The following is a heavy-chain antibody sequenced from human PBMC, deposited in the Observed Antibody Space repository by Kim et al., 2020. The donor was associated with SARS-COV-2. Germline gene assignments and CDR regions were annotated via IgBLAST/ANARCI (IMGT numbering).Heavy chain of an antibody. D-gene: IGHD6-13*01. CDR3: ARALSGYSSSWFLPQLDY. CDR1: GFTVSSNY. V-gene: IGHV3-53*04. J-gene: IGHJ4*01. Sequence: GGSLRLSCAASGFTVSSNYMSWVRQAPGKGLEWVSVIYSDGSTYYADSVKGRFTISRHNSKNTLYLRMNTLRAEDTAVYYCARALSGYSSSWFLPQLDY. CDR2: IYSDGST.